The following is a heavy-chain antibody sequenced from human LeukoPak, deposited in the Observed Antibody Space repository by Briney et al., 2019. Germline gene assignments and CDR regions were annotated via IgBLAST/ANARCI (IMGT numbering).Heavy chain of an antibody. V-gene: IGHV4-61*02. J-gene: IGHJ6*03. Sequence: TSETLSLTCTVSGGSVSSGSYYWSWIRQPAGKGLGWIGSTYTSGSTNYNPSLKSRVTISVDTSKNQFSLKLSSVTAADTAVYYCARGAAAGPPYYYYYMDVWGKGTTVTVSS. D-gene: IGHD6-13*01. CDR3: ARGAAAGPPYYYYYMDV. CDR1: GGSVSSGSYY. CDR2: TYTSGST.